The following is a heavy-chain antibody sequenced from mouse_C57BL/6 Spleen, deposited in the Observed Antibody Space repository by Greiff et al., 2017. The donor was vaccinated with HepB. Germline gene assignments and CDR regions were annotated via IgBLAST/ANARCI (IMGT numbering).Heavy chain of an antibody. J-gene: IGHJ1*03. D-gene: IGHD1-1*01. CDR2: IYPRSGNT. V-gene: IGHV1-81*01. CDR1: GYTFTSYG. CDR3: ARESLYGSSYWYFDV. Sequence: QVTLKESGAELARPGASVKLSCKASGYTFTSYGISWVKQRTGQGLEWIGEIYPRSGNTYYNEKFKGKATLTADKSSSTAYMELRSLTSEDSAVYFCARESLYGSSYWYFDVWGTGTTVTVSS.